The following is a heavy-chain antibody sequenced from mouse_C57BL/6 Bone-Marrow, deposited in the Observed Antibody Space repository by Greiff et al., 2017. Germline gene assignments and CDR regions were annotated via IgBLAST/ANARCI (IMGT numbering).Heavy chain of an antibody. V-gene: IGHV7-3*01. CDR3: ARFYGPGVYFDY. D-gene: IGHD1-2*01. CDR2: IRNKANGYTT. J-gene: IGHJ2*01. Sequence: DVKLVESGGGLVQPGGSLSLSCAASGFTFTDYYMSWVRQPPGKALEWLGFIRNKANGYTTEYSASVKGRFTISRDNSQSILYLQMNALRAEDSATYYSARFYGPGVYFDYWGQGATLTVSS. CDR1: GFTFTDYY.